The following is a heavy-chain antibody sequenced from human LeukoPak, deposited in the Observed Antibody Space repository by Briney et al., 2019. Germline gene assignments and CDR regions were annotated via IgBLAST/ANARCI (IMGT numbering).Heavy chain of an antibody. CDR3: VASGYVY. Sequence: GGPLRLSCAASGFTFSNHGIHWVRQAPGMGLEWVAFIRSDGTNKYYVDSVKGRFTISRDNSKNSLYLQMNTLSAEDTAIYYCVASGYVYWGQGTLVTVSS. J-gene: IGHJ4*02. CDR1: GFTFSNHG. D-gene: IGHD3-22*01. CDR2: IRSDGTNK. V-gene: IGHV3-30*02.